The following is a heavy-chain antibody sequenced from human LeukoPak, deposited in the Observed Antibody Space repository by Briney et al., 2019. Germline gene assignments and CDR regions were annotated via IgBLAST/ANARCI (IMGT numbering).Heavy chain of an antibody. CDR1: GYTFTSYG. J-gene: IGHJ6*02. V-gene: IGHV1-18*01. Sequence: ASVKVSCKASGYTFTSYGISWVRQAPGQGLEWMGWTSAYNGNTNYAQKIQGRVTMTTDTSTSTAYMELRSLRSDDTAVYYCARAHYCSSTSCYQNYYYYYGMDVWGQGTTVTVSS. D-gene: IGHD2-2*01. CDR3: ARAHYCSSTSCYQNYYYYYGMDV. CDR2: TSAYNGNT.